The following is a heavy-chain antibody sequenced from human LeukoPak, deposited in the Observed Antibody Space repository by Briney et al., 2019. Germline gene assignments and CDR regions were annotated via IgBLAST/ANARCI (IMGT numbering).Heavy chain of an antibody. J-gene: IGHJ4*02. Sequence: QTGGSLRLSCAASGFTCSSYAMSWVRQAPGKGLEWVSAISGSGGSTYYADSVKGRFTISRDNSKNTLYLQMNSLRAEDTAVYYCATDSSGWYGGGYWGQGTLVTVSS. D-gene: IGHD6-19*01. CDR2: ISGSGGST. CDR3: ATDSSGWYGGGY. V-gene: IGHV3-23*01. CDR1: GFTCSSYA.